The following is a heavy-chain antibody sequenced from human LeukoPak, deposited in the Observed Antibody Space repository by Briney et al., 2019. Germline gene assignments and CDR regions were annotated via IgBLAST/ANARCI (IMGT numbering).Heavy chain of an antibody. CDR2: IYPRGST. D-gene: IGHD2-15*01. CDR1: GGSVSRYY. V-gene: IGHV4-4*07. CDR3: ARGRYCSADICSGGDAFDI. Sequence: SETLSLTCTVSGGSVSRYYWSWIRQPAGKGLEWIGRIYPRGSTNDNPSLKTRVTMSVDTSKNQFSLKLTSVTAADTAVYYCARGRYCSADICSGGDAFDIWGQGTMVSVSS. J-gene: IGHJ3*02.